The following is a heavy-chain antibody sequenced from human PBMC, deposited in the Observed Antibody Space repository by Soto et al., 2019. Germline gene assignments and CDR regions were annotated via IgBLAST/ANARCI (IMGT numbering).Heavy chain of an antibody. CDR2: ISNDGSNK. CDR1: GFSFSTYG. D-gene: IGHD4-4*01. Sequence: PGGSLRLSCAASGFSFSTYGMHWVRQAPGKGLEWVAFISNDGSNKYYADSVKGRFTISRDNSKNTLYLQMNSLRAEDTAVYYCASSYSNYALIDYYYYGMDVWGQGTTVTVSS. V-gene: IGHV3-30*03. J-gene: IGHJ6*02. CDR3: ASSYSNYALIDYYYYGMDV.